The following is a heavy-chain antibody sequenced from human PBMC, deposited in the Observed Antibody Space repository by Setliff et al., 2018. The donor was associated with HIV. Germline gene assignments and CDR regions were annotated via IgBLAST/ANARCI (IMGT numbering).Heavy chain of an antibody. D-gene: IGHD6-6*01. CDR3: ARSSPLYGRTFDVLDI. Sequence: GASVKVSCKASGFTSDYMHWVRQAPGQGLQWMGVINPTGGSTFYAQTFEGRAIMTRDTSTRTVYMELKSLRADDTAAYYCARSSPLYGRTFDVLDIWGQGTLVTVS. CDR1: GFTSDY. CDR2: INPTGGST. V-gene: IGHV1-46*01. J-gene: IGHJ3*02.